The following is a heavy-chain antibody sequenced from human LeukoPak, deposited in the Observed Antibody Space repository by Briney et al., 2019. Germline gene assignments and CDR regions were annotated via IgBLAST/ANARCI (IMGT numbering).Heavy chain of an antibody. Sequence: SVNLSCKASGYTFNVYDVNWVRHAPGQGHEWMGWVNPTSGDTGYAQKFQGRVTMTRSMSKNTAYMELSRLRSEDTAVYFCARVLRKAFYYYYMDFWGKGTTIIISS. CDR2: VNPTSGDT. J-gene: IGHJ6*03. V-gene: IGHV1-8*01. CDR1: GYTFNVYD. CDR3: ARVLRKAFYYYYMDF.